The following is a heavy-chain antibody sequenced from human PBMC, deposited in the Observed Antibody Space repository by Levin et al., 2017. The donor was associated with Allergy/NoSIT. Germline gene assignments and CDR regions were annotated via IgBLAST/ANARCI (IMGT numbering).Heavy chain of an antibody. CDR2: INSDGSST. D-gene: IGHD3-3*01. Sequence: GGSLRLSCAASGFTFSSYWMHWVRQAPGKGLVWVSRINSDGSSTSYADSVKGRFTISRDNAKNTLYLQMNSLRAEDTAVYYCARDPYDFWSGSPPHMDVWGKGTTVTVSS. J-gene: IGHJ6*03. V-gene: IGHV3-74*01. CDR1: GFTFSSYW. CDR3: ARDPYDFWSGSPPHMDV.